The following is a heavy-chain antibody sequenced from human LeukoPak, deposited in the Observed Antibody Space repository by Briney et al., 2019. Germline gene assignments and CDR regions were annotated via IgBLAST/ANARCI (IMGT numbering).Heavy chain of an antibody. CDR2: IIPMFGSA. D-gene: IGHD1-26*01. J-gene: IGHJ6*03. Sequence: GASVKVSCKASGDTFNSYSISWVRQAPGQGLEWMGGIIPMFGSANYAQTFQDRVTITTDQSTSTAYMELSSLSSEDTAVYYCARVGRSRGSLPNSYYYMDVWGTGTTVTVSS. CDR3: ARVGRSRGSLPNSYYYMDV. V-gene: IGHV1-69*05. CDR1: GDTFNSYS.